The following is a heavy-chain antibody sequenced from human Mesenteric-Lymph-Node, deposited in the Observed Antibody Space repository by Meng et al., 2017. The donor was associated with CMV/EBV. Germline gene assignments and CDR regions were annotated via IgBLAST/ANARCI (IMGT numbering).Heavy chain of an antibody. CDR2: IKEDGSDK. D-gene: IGHD6-13*01. CDR3: AKGGLASAGHYYYGMDV. V-gene: IGHV3-7*01. J-gene: IGHJ6*02. CDR1: GFTFSNYW. Sequence: GESLKISCAASGFTFSNYWMSWVRQAPGKGLVWVANIKEDGSDKYYVDSVKGRFTISRDNAKNSLYLQMNSLRVEDTAVYYCAKGGLASAGHYYYGMDVWGQGTTVTVSS.